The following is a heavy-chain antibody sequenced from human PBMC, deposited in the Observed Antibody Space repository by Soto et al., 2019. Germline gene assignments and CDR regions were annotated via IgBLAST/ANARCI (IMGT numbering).Heavy chain of an antibody. D-gene: IGHD6-19*01. CDR1: SGSISSSNW. Sequence: SETLSLTCAVSSGSISSSNWWSWVRQPPGKGLEWIGEIYHSGSTNYNPSLKSRVTISVDKSKNQFSLKLSSVTAADTAVYYCARRRIAVAGTIDYWGQGTLVTVSS. V-gene: IGHV4-4*02. CDR2: IYHSGST. J-gene: IGHJ4*02. CDR3: ARRRIAVAGTIDY.